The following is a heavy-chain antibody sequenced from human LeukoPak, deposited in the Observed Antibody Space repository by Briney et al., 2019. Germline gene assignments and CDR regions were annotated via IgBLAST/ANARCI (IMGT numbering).Heavy chain of an antibody. J-gene: IGHJ4*02. Sequence: PGGSLRLSCAASGFTFSSYWMSWVRQAPGKGLEWVANIKQDGSEKYYVDSVKGRFTISRDNAKNSLYLQMNSLRAEDTAVYYCARNAYFDWLLQFDYWGQGTLVTVSS. V-gene: IGHV3-7*01. CDR1: GFTFSSYW. D-gene: IGHD3-9*01. CDR2: IKQDGSEK. CDR3: ARNAYFDWLLQFDY.